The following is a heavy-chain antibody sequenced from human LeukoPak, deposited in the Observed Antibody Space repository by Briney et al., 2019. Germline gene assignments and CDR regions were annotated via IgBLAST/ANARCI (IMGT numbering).Heavy chain of an antibody. V-gene: IGHV1-18*01. D-gene: IGHD6-6*01. CDR3: ARDLRSSSVYYFDY. CDR1: GYTFTSYG. CDR2: INAYNGDT. Sequence: VSVKVSCKASGYTFTSYGISWVRQAPGQGLEWMAWINAYNGDTNFAQKLQGRVTVTTDTSTSTAYMELRSLRSDDTAVYYCARDLRSSSVYYFDYWGQGTLVTVSS. J-gene: IGHJ4*02.